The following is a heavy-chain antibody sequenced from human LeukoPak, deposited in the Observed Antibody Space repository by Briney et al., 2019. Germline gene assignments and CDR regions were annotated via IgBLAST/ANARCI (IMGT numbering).Heavy chain of an antibody. V-gene: IGHV3-43*02. CDR2: MSGDGGYT. CDR3: AKVRYSSGPFDY. J-gene: IGHJ4*02. CDR1: GFTFGDYA. Sequence: GGSLTLSCAASGFTFGDYALHWVRQAPGKGLEWVSFMSGDGGYTYYADSVKGRFTISRDNSKNPLYLQMYSLRPEDTALYYCAKVRYSSGPFDYWGPGTLVTVSS. D-gene: IGHD4-11*01.